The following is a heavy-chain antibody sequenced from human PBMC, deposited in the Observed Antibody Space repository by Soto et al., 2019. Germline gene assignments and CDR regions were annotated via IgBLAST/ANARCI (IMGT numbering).Heavy chain of an antibody. V-gene: IGHV4-31*03. D-gene: IGHD4-17*01. CDR1: GGSISSGGYY. J-gene: IGHJ4*02. CDR3: ARGLSVTLFDY. Sequence: QVQLQESGPGLVKPSQTLSLTCTVSGGSISSGGYYWTWIRQYPGKGLEWIGYIYYSGSTFYNPSIKSRVSISVDTSKNQFSLNLSSVTAADTAVYYCARGLSVTLFDYLGQGTLVTVSS. CDR2: IYYSGST.